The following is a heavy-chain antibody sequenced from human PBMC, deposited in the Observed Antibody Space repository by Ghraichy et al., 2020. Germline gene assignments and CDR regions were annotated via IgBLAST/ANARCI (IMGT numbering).Heavy chain of an antibody. Sequence: SETLSLTCTVSGGSISSSSYYWGWIRQPPGKGLEWIGSIYYSGSTYYNPSLKSRVTISVDTSKNQFSLKLSSVTAADTAVYYCASTGADYDSSAYYYFDLWGRGTLVTVSS. CDR3: ASTGADYDSSAYYYFDL. CDR1: GGSISSSSYY. CDR2: IYYSGST. J-gene: IGHJ2*01. D-gene: IGHD3-22*01. V-gene: IGHV4-39*01.